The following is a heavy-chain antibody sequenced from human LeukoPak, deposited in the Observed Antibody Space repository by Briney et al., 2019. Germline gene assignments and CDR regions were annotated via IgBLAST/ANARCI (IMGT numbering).Heavy chain of an antibody. V-gene: IGHV4-4*07. CDR1: GGSMNDYY. CDR2: IYSNGAT. D-gene: IGHD2-15*01. Sequence: PSETLSLTCTVSGGSMNDYYWYWIRQPAGKGLECIGRIYSNGATNYNPSLKSRITMSVDTSKNQFSLTLNSVTAADTAVFYCASLYCRGGNCYSYFDSWGRGTLVTVSS. CDR3: ASLYCRGGNCYSYFDS. J-gene: IGHJ4*02.